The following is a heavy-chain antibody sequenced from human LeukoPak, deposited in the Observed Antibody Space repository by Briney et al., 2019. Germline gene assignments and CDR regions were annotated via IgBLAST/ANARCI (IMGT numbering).Heavy chain of an antibody. J-gene: IGHJ4*02. V-gene: IGHV4-39*02. D-gene: IGHD6-19*01. Sequence: SETLSLTCTVSGGSISSSSYYWGWIRQPPGKGLEWIGSIYYSGSTYYNPSLKSRVTISVDTSKNQFSLKLSSVTAADTAVYYCARDAGYSSGWYGRKMYYFDYWGQGTLVTVSS. CDR3: ARDAGYSSGWYGRKMYYFDY. CDR2: IYYSGST. CDR1: GGSISSSSYY.